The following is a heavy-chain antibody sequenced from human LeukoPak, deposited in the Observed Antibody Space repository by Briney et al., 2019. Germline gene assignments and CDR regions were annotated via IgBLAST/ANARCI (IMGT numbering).Heavy chain of an antibody. CDR1: GFTFSSAW. J-gene: IGHJ4*02. V-gene: IGHV3-15*01. CDR2: IKSRTDGGTT. CDR3: ATKFYSNGYNF. Sequence: GGSLRLSCPGSGFTFSSAWMTWVRQIPGKGLEWVGHIKSRTDGGTTDYAAPVKGRFTISRDDSKNTVYLQMNSLKIEDSAVYFCATKFYSNGYNFWGQGTLVIVSS. D-gene: IGHD5-24*01.